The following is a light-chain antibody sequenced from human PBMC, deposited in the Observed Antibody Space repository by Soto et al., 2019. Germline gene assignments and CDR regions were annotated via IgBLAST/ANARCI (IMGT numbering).Light chain of an antibody. CDR3: QQYDSSPYT. V-gene: IGKV3-20*01. CDR2: AAS. Sequence: EIVLTQSPGTLSLSPGETATLSCRASQSVSSTYLSWYQQKPGQAPRLLIYAASSRETGIPDTFSGSGSGTDFTLTISRLEPEDFAVYYCQQYDSSPYTFGQGTKLEIK. J-gene: IGKJ2*01. CDR1: QSVSSTY.